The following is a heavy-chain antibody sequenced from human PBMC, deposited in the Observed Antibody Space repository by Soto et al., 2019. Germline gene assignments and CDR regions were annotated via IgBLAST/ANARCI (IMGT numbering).Heavy chain of an antibody. D-gene: IGHD1-26*01. CDR2: IHSSGGST. CDR1: GFQFRYYA. J-gene: IGHJ4*02. Sequence: RXRCPRSGFQFRYYAMSWVRRTPGKGLEWVSAIHSSGGSTYYADSVQDRFTISRDNSKNTLFLQMNNLRAEDTAMYYCAKDLFPGGTYRCFEYWGLGTLVTVS. CDR3: AKDLFPGGTYRCFEY. V-gene: IGHV3-23*01.